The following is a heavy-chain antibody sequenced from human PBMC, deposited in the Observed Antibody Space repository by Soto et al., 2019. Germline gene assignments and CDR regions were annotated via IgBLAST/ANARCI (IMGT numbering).Heavy chain of an antibody. D-gene: IGHD3-16*01. V-gene: IGHV1-69*13. Sequence: SVKVSCKASGGTFSSYAISWVRQAPGQGLEWMGGIIPIFGTANYAQKFQGRVTITADESTSTAYMELSSLRSEDTAVYYCARGDTNYDYVWGSPGYWGHGTLVTVSS. CDR2: IIPIFGTA. J-gene: IGHJ4*01. CDR1: GGTFSSYA. CDR3: ARGDTNYDYVWGSPGY.